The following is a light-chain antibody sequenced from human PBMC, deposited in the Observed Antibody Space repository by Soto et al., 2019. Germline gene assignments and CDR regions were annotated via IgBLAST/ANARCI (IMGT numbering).Light chain of an antibody. CDR3: SSYAGSNNLGV. J-gene: IGLJ1*01. CDR1: SSDVGGYNY. CDR2: EVS. V-gene: IGLV2-8*01. Sequence: QSALTQPPSAYGSPGQSVTISCTGTSSDVGGYNYVSWYQQHPGKAPKLMISEVSKRPSGVPDRFSGSKSGNTASLTVSGLQAEDEADYYCSSYAGSNNLGVFGTGTKLTVL.